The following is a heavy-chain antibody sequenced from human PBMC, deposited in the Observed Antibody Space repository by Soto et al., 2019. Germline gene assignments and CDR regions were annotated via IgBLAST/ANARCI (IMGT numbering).Heavy chain of an antibody. Sequence: LRLSCAASGFTFSSYAMNWVRQAPGKGLEWVSVIYSGGSTFYADSVRGRFTISRDNSKNTVNLQMNSLRAEDTAVYYCARDPWAADYWGQGTLVTVSS. J-gene: IGHJ4*02. V-gene: IGHV3-66*01. CDR1: GFTFSSYA. CDR3: ARDPWAADY. D-gene: IGHD3-16*01. CDR2: IYSGGST.